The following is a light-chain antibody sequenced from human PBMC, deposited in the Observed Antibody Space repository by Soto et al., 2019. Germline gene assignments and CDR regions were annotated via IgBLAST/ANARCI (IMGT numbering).Light chain of an antibody. CDR2: EVT. J-gene: IGLJ3*02. CDR1: SSDVGAYNY. CDR3: SSYTSRSTLV. Sequence: QSALTQPASVSGSPGQSITISCTGTSSDVGAYNYVSWYRQHPGKAPKLMICEVTNRPSGVSNRVSGSKSGSTASLTISGLQAEDEADYYCSSYTSRSTLVFGGGTKLTVL. V-gene: IGLV2-14*01.